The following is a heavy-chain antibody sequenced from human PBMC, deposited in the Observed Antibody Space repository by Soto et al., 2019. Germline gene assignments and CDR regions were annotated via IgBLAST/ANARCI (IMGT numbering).Heavy chain of an antibody. D-gene: IGHD3-10*01. CDR3: AREGAFGHYGSGHSCYFGLDV. CDR1: GGSVSSGSYY. J-gene: IGHJ6*02. CDR2: IYYSGST. Sequence: PSETLSLTCTVSGGSVSSGSYYWSWIRQPPGKGLEWIGDIYYSGSTNYNPSLKSRVTISVDTSKNQFSLKLSSVTAADTAVYYCAREGAFGHYGSGHSCYFGLDVWGQGTTVTVSS. V-gene: IGHV4-61*01.